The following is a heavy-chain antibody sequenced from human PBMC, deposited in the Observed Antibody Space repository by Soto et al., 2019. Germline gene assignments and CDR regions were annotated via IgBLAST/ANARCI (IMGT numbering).Heavy chain of an antibody. J-gene: IGHJ4*02. Sequence: GGSLRLSCAASGFTFSSYDMHWVRQATGKGLEWVSAIGTAGDTYYPGSVKGRFTISRENAKNSLYLQMHGLRAGSTAVYYCARAYSSGWYFHGFDYWGQGTLVTVSS. V-gene: IGHV3-13*01. D-gene: IGHD6-19*01. CDR2: IGTAGDT. CDR3: ARAYSSGWYFHGFDY. CDR1: GFTFSSYD.